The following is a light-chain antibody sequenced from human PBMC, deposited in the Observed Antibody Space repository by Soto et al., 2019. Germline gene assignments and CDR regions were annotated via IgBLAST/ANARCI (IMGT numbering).Light chain of an antibody. Sequence: EIVLTQSPPSMSLSXDARATLAXXXSQSVSSYLAWYQQKPGQAPRLLIYDASNRATGIPARFSGSGSGTDFTLTISSLEPEDFAVYYCQQRSNWPPITFGQGTRLEIK. CDR3: QQRSNWPPIT. J-gene: IGKJ5*01. CDR2: DAS. V-gene: IGKV3-11*01. CDR1: QSVSSY.